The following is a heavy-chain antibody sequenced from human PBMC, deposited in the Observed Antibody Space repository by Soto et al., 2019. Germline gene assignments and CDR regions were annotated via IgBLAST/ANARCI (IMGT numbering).Heavy chain of an antibody. D-gene: IGHD5-12*01. CDR2: IYYSGST. CDR3: ARLKGGWLRCQRDSYYYGMEV. V-gene: IGHV4-39*01. J-gene: IGHJ6*02. Sequence: SDTLSLTYTGSGRSINSSSYYSGWIRQPPKKGLEWIGSIYYSGSTYYNPSLKSRVTISVDTSKNQFSLKLISVTAADTAVDYCARLKGGWLRCQRDSYYYGMEVLGPGPTVT. CDR1: GRSINSSSYY.